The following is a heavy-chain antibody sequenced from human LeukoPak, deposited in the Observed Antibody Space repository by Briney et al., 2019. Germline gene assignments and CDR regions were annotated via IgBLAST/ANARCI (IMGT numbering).Heavy chain of an antibody. CDR3: AKRGVVIRVILVGFHKEAYYFDS. CDR2: ISGSGGST. V-gene: IGHV3-23*01. J-gene: IGHJ4*02. CDR1: GITLSNYG. D-gene: IGHD3-22*01. Sequence: GGSMRLSCAVSGITLSNYGMSWVRQAPGKGLEWVAGISGSGGSTNYADSVKGRFTISRDNPKNTLFLQMKSLRAEDTAVYFCAKRGVVIRVILVGFHKEAYYFDSWGQGALVTVSS.